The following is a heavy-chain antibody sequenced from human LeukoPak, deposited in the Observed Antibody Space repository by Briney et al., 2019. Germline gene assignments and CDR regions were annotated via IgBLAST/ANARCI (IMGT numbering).Heavy chain of an antibody. V-gene: IGHV7-4-1*02. CDR2: INTNTGNP. CDR3: ARLLVRTSHFTMVRSLSHWFDP. D-gene: IGHD3-10*01. Sequence: ASVKVSCKASGYTFISYAMNWVRQAPGQGLEWMGWINTNTGNPTYAQGFTGRFVFSLDTSVSTAYLQISSLKAEDTAVYYCARLLVRTSHFTMVRSLSHWFDPWGQGTLVTVSS. CDR1: GYTFISYA. J-gene: IGHJ5*02.